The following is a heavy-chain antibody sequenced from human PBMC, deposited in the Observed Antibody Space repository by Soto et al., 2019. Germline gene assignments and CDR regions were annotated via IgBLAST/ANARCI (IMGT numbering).Heavy chain of an antibody. CDR3: ARGAVVTGVGSTLTDY. CDR1: GYSFTSYG. V-gene: IGHV1-18*04. J-gene: IGHJ4*02. CDR2: ISTYNGDT. Sequence: ASVKVSCTASGYSFTSYGISWVRQAPGQGLEWMGWISTYNGDTNYAQKLQGRVTMTTDTSTSTAYMELRTLRSDDTAVYYCARGAVVTGVGSTLTDYWGQGTLVTVS. D-gene: IGHD7-27*01.